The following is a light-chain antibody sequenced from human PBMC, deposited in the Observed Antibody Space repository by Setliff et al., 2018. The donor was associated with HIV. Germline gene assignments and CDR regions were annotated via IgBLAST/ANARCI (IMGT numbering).Light chain of an antibody. V-gene: IGLV2-23*02. CDR2: EVT. J-gene: IGLJ1*01. CDR3: CSYTGSDTIDV. CDR1: SGDVGTYNL. Sequence: QSVLTQPASVSGSPGQAITISCTGTSGDVGTYNLVSWYQRHPGKAPQLIIYEVTKRPSGVSARFSGSKSGNTASLIISGLQAEDEADYYCCSYTGSDTIDVFGTGTKVTVL.